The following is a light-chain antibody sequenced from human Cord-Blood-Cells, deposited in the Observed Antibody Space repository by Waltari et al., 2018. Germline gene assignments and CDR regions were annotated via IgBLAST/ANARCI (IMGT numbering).Light chain of an antibody. CDR3: CSYAGSSTWV. CDR1: SSDVGSYNL. V-gene: IGLV2-23*01. Sequence: QSALTQPASVSGSPGQSINISCTGTSSDVGSYNLVSWYHQHPGKAPKLMIYEGIKRPSGVSNRFSGSKSGNTASLTISGLQAEDEADYYCCSYAGSSTWVFGGGTKLTVL. CDR2: EGI. J-gene: IGLJ3*02.